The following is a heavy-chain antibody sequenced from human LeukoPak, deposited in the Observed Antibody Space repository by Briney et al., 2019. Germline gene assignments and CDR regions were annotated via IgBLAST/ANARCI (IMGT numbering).Heavy chain of an antibody. CDR2: ISGSGGST. J-gene: IGHJ4*02. CDR3: AKGPTPYYYGSGSYLGY. CDR1: GFTFSSYA. D-gene: IGHD3-10*01. Sequence: GGSLRLSCAASGFTFSSYAMSWVRQAPGKGLEWVSAISGSGGSTYYADSVKGRFTISRDNSKNTLYLQMNSLRAEDTAVYYCAKGPTPYYYGSGSYLGYWGQGTLVTVSS. V-gene: IGHV3-23*01.